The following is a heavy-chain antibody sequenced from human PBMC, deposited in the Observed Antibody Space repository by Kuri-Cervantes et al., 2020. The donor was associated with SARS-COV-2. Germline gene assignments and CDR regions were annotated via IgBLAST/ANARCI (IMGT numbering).Heavy chain of an antibody. Sequence: ASVKVSCKDSGYTFTGYYMHWVRQAPGQGLEWMGWINPSSGGTNYAQKFQGRVTMTRDTSISTAYMELSRLRSDDTAVYYCATPSYYDSSGSYDAFDIWGQGTMVTVSS. V-gene: IGHV1-2*02. J-gene: IGHJ3*02. D-gene: IGHD3-22*01. CDR3: ATPSYYDSSGSYDAFDI. CDR1: GYTFTGYY. CDR2: INPSSGGT.